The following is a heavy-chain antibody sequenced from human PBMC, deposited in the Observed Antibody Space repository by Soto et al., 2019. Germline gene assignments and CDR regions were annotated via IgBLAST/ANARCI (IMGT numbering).Heavy chain of an antibody. D-gene: IGHD2-2*01. J-gene: IGHJ5*02. CDR3: ARGLNIVPAASSGSWFDP. Sequence: GASVKVSCKASGYTFTIYAMHWVRQAPGQRLEWMGWINAGNGNTKYSQKFQGGVTITRDTSASTAYMELSSLRSEDTAVYYCARGLNIVPAASSGSWFDPWGGGTLVTVSS. CDR1: GYTFTIYA. CDR2: INAGNGNT. V-gene: IGHV1-3*01.